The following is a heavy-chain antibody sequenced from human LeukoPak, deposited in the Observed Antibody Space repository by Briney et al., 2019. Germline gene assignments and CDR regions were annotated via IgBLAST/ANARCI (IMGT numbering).Heavy chain of an antibody. Sequence: GGSLRLSCAASGFTFSSYGMHWVRQAPGKGLEWVAVIWYDGSNKYYADSVKGRFTISRDSATNSLYLQMNSLRAEDTAVYYCARDYSSSSGKHAFDIWGQGTVVTVSS. V-gene: IGHV3-33*01. CDR2: IWYDGSNK. D-gene: IGHD6-13*01. CDR3: ARDYSSSSGKHAFDI. CDR1: GFTFSSYG. J-gene: IGHJ3*02.